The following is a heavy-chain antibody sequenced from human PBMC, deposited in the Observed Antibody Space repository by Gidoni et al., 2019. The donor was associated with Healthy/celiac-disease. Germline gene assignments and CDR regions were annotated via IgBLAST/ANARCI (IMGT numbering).Heavy chain of an antibody. V-gene: IGHV4-34*01. CDR2: INHSGST. D-gene: IGHD5-18*01. CDR3: ARGRGGYSYGYGYYYGMDV. CDR1: GGSFSGYY. J-gene: IGHJ6*02. Sequence: QVQLQQWGAGLLKPSETLSLTCAVYGGSFSGYYWSWLRQPPGKGLEWIGEINHSGSTNYNPSLKSRVTISVDTSKNQFSLKLSSVTAADTAVYYCARGRGGYSYGYGYYYGMDVWGQGTTVTVSS.